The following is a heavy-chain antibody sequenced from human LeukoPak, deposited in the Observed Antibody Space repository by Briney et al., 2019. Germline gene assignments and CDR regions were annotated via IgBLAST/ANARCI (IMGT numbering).Heavy chain of an antibody. D-gene: IGHD2-15*01. J-gene: IGHJ3*02. CDR2: IYYRGST. Sequence: SETLSLTCTVSGGSISSHYWSWIRQPPGKGLEGIGYIYYRGSTNYNPSRKSRVTVSVDTSKNQFSLQLSSVTAADTAVYYCARMWGARSGRYCSGDSCYVDIWGQGTMVTVSS. CDR3: ARMWGARSGRYCSGDSCYVDI. CDR1: GGSISSHY. V-gene: IGHV4-59*08.